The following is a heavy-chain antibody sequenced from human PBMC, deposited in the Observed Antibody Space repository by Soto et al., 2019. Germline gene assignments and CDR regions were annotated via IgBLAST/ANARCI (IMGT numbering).Heavy chain of an antibody. J-gene: IGHJ6*02. CDR2: ISGSGGST. V-gene: IGHV3-23*01. CDR1: GFTFSSYA. D-gene: IGHD6-13*01. CDR3: AKASSSWYLGDYYYYYYGMDV. Sequence: EVQLLESGGGLVQPGGSLRLSCAASGFTFSSYAMSWVRQAPGKGLEWVSAISGSGGSTYYADSVKGRFTISRDNSKNTLYLQMNSLRAEDTGVYYCAKASSSWYLGDYYYYYYGMDVWGQGTTVTVSS.